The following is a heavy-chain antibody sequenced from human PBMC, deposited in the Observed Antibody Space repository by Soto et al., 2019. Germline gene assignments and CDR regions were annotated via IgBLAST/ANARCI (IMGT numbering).Heavy chain of an antibody. Sequence: LRLSCGASGFAFRNYGMNWVRQAPGKGLEWVSYIGIGSSTKYYADSVKGRFTISRDNAKNSLYLQMNSLRAEDTAVYYCARDQLYYNDISGRPLNAFDVWGQGTMVTVSS. CDR2: IGIGSSTK. J-gene: IGHJ3*01. CDR1: GFAFRNYG. V-gene: IGHV3-48*01. D-gene: IGHD3-22*01. CDR3: ARDQLYYNDISGRPLNAFDV.